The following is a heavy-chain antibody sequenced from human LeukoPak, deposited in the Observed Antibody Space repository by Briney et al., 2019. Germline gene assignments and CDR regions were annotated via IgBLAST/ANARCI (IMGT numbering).Heavy chain of an antibody. Sequence: GGSLRLSCAASGFTFDDYAMHWVRQAPGKGLEWVSGISWNSGSIGYADSVKGRFTISRDNAKNSLYLQMNGLRAEDTAVYYCAKDHSSGWSSDSWGQGTLVTVSS. V-gene: IGHV3-9*01. CDR1: GFTFDDYA. CDR2: ISWNSGSI. D-gene: IGHD6-19*01. CDR3: AKDHSSGWSSDS. J-gene: IGHJ4*02.